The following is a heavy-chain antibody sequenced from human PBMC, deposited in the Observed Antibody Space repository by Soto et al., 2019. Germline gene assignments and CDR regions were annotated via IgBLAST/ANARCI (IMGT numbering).Heavy chain of an antibody. CDR3: ARGLLTNGGVDY. Sequence: ETLSLTCAVYGGSFMPYYWSWIRQSPGKGLEWIGEVNHSGNTNYNPSLKTRVIISTDPSKNQFSLKLASVTAADTAVYFCARGLLTNGGVDYWGQGTLVTVSS. J-gene: IGHJ4*02. CDR2: VNHSGNT. CDR1: GGSFMPYY. D-gene: IGHD7-27*01. V-gene: IGHV4-34*01.